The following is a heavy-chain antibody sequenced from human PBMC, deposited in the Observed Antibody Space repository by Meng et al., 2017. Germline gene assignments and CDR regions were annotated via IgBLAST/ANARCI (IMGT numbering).Heavy chain of an antibody. CDR2: IDYGGST. CDR1: VGCVSFGSNY. V-gene: IGHV4-61*01. D-gene: IGHD3-16*01. CDR3: ARTRGDYYFDY. J-gene: IGHJ4*02. Sequence: QGRRQVSGPGLGRPLQTRSLTCAVSVGCVSFGSNYWSWIRQPPGKGLEWIGYIDYGGSTSYNPSLRSRVTISVDTSNNQFSLKLSSVTAADTAVFYCARTRGDYYFDYWGQGTLVTVSS.